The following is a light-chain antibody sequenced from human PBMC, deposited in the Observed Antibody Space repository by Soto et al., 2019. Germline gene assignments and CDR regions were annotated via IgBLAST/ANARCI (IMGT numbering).Light chain of an antibody. V-gene: IGKV3-11*01. CDR3: QQHTNWPLT. Sequence: IVMTHSQATLSLSPGEGATLSCRASQSVSSFLAWYQQKPGQAPRLLIYDASNRATGIPARFSGSGSGTDFTLTISSLEPEDFAVYYCQQHTNWPLTFGGGTKMDIK. J-gene: IGKJ4*01. CDR2: DAS. CDR1: QSVSSF.